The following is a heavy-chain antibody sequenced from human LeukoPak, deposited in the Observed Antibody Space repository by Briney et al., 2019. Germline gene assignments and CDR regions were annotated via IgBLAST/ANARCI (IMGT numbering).Heavy chain of an antibody. CDR1: GFTFRDDY. J-gene: IGHJ4*02. D-gene: IGHD5-12*01. CDR3: AKIWWLLDY. CDR2: ISSSSNYT. Sequence: GGSLRLSCAASGFTFRDDYMSWTRQTPARGLEWLSCISSSSNYTNYADSVKGRFIISRDNAKNSLHLQMNSLRAEDTAVYYCAKIWWLLDYWGQGTLVTVSS. V-gene: IGHV3-11*03.